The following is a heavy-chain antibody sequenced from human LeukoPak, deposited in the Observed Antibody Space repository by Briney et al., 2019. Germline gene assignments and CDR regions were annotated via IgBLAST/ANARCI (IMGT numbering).Heavy chain of an antibody. D-gene: IGHD4-17*01. Sequence: KASETLSLTCAVYGGSFSGYYWSWIRQPPGKGLEWIGEINHSGSTNYNPSLKSRVTISVDTSKNQSSLKLSSVTAADTAVYYCARRPDVTTTETLIVYFDYWGQGTLVTVSS. V-gene: IGHV4-34*01. CDR1: GGSFSGYY. J-gene: IGHJ4*02. CDR2: INHSGST. CDR3: ARRPDVTTTETLIVYFDY.